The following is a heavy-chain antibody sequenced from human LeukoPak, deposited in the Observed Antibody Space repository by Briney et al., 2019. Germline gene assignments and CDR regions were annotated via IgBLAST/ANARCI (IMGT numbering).Heavy chain of an antibody. Sequence: PGGSLRLSCAASGFTFSSNAMHWVRQAPGKGLEWVAVISYDGSNKYYADSVKGRFTISRDNSKNTLYLQMNSLRAEDTAVYYCAKDLPPYSSGYFDYWGQGTLVTVSS. D-gene: IGHD6-19*01. CDR1: GFTFSSNA. CDR2: ISYDGSNK. CDR3: AKDLPPYSSGYFDY. J-gene: IGHJ4*02. V-gene: IGHV3-30*18.